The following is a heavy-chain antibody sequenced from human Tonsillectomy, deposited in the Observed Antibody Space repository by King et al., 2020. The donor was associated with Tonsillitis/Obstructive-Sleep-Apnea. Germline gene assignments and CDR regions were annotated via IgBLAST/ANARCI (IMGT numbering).Heavy chain of an antibody. J-gene: IGHJ4*02. V-gene: IGHV1-69*01. CDR3: ARARRFCSGNSCYRDFDY. D-gene: IGHD2-2*01. CDR2: IIPIFGTA. Sequence: VQLVQSGAEVKKPGSSLKVSCKASGGTFSSYTINWVRQAPGQGLEWMGGIIPIFGTANYAQKLQGRVTITADESTSTAYMELSSLRSEDTAVYYCARARRFCSGNSCYRDFDYWGQGTLVTVSS. CDR1: GGTFSSYT.